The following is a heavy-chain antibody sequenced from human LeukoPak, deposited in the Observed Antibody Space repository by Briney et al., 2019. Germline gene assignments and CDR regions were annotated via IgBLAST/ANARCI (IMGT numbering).Heavy chain of an antibody. CDR3: ARSPGQWLLDY. V-gene: IGHV4-61*01. Sequence: SQTLSLTCTVSGGSVSSGSYYWSWVRQPPGKGLEWIGEVSQSGTTKYNPSLQSRVIISVDKSKSQFSLKLNSVTAADTAVYYCARSPGQWLLDYWGQGALVTVSS. D-gene: IGHD3-22*01. CDR1: GGSVSSGSYY. J-gene: IGHJ4*02. CDR2: VSQSGTT.